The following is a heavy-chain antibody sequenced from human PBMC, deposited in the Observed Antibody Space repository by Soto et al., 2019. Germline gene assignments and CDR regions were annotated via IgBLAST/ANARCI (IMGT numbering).Heavy chain of an antibody. CDR2: ISISSTYI. V-gene: IGHV3-21*01. Sequence: EVQLVEFGGGLVKPGGSLRLSCAASGFTFSSYSMNWVRQAPGKGLEWVSSISISSTYIYYADSVKVRITISRDNAKNSLYLQMNSLRAEDTAVYYWARDTYYYGSGSYGPWGQGTLVTVSS. CDR3: ARDTYYYGSGSYGP. D-gene: IGHD3-10*01. CDR1: GFTFSSYS. J-gene: IGHJ5*02.